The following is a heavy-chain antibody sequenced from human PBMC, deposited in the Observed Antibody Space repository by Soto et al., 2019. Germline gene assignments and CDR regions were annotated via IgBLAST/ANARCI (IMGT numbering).Heavy chain of an antibody. Sequence: QVELGQSGAEVKKPGSSVKVSCQASEDTFRNYAISWVRQAPGQGLEWMGGIIPSFGTANYAQKFQGRVTITAETSANTVYLELSSLRSEDTAVYYCESTKYDSSAYYYWYLGLWGRGTLVTVSS. CDR3: ESTKYDSSAYYYWYLGL. D-gene: IGHD3-22*01. CDR1: EDTFRNYA. CDR2: IIPSFGTA. J-gene: IGHJ2*01. V-gene: IGHV1-69*06.